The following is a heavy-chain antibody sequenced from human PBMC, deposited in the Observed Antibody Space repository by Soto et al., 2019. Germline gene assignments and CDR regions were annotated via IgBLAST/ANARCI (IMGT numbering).Heavy chain of an antibody. V-gene: IGHV6-1*01. J-gene: IGHJ5*02. CDR2: TYYRSKWYN. D-gene: IGHD1-1*01. CDR3: ARADWNDEGWFDP. CDR1: GANVHSNSVV. Sequence: PTLSLDCALFGANVHSNSVVRNSPSHSTSRGLEWLGRTYYRSKWYNDYAVSVKSQITINPDTSKNQFSLQLNSVTPEDTAVYYCARADWNDEGWFDPWGQGTLVTVSS.